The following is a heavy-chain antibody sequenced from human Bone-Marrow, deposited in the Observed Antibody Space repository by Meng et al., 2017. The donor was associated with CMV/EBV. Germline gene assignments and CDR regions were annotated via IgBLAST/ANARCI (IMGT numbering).Heavy chain of an antibody. CDR2: ISYDGSNK. Sequence: LSLTCAASGFTFSSYAMHWVRQAPGKGLEWVAVISYDGSNKYYADSVKGRFTISRDNSKNTLYLQMNSLRAEDTAVYYCAREKEGHYYFDYWGQGTLVTVSS. V-gene: IGHV3-30-3*01. CDR3: AREKEGHYYFDY. J-gene: IGHJ4*02. CDR1: GFTFSSYA. D-gene: IGHD2-21*02.